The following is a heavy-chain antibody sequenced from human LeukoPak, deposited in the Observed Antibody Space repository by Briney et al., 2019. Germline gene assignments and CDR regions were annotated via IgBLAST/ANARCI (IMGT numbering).Heavy chain of an antibody. D-gene: IGHD6-13*01. CDR3: ARISSSNWYNERGAFDV. CDR1: GGSISSYS. Sequence: PSETLSLTCTVSGGSISSYSWSWVRQPPGKGLEWIGFVYYTGSTNYSPSLKSRVTISVDTSKNQFSLKLRSVTAADTAVYYCARISSSNWYNERGAFDVWGQGTMVTVSS. J-gene: IGHJ3*01. V-gene: IGHV4-59*01. CDR2: VYYTGST.